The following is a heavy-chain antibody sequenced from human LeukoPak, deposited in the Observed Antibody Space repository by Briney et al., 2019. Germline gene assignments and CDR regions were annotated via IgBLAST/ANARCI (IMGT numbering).Heavy chain of an antibody. Sequence: GASVKVSCKASGGTFSSYAISWVRQAPGQGLEWMGGIIPIFGTANYAQKFQGRVTITADESTSTAYMELSSLRSEDTAVYYCARGGVGGVQGIPARPHWGQGTLVTVFS. D-gene: IGHD6-6*01. CDR1: GGTFSSYA. CDR3: ARGGVGGVQGIPARPH. J-gene: IGHJ4*02. CDR2: IIPIFGTA. V-gene: IGHV1-69*13.